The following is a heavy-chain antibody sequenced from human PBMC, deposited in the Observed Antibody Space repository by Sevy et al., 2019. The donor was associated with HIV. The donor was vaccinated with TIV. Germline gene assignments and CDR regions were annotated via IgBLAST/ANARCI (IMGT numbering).Heavy chain of an antibody. CDR2: IIPIFGTA. J-gene: IGHJ5*02. CDR1: GGTFSSYA. Sequence: ASVKVSCKASGGTFSSYAISWVRQAPGQGLEWMGGIIPIFGTANYAQKFQGRVTITADESTSTAYMELSSLRSEDTAVYYCAREVYISSPTPPDPPFDPWGQGTLVTVSS. V-gene: IGHV1-69*13. CDR3: AREVYISSPTPPDPPFDP. D-gene: IGHD6-13*01.